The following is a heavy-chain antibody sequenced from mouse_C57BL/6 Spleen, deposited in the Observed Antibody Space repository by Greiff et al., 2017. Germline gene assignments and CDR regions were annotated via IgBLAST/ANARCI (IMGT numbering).Heavy chain of an antibody. CDR2: IDPSDSYT. CDR1: GYTFTSYW. Sequence: QVQLQQPGAELVRPGTSVKLSCKASGYTFTSYWMHWVKQRPGQGLEWIGVIDPSDSYTNYTQKFKGKATLTVDTSSSTAYMPLSSLTSEDSAVYYCARMTTVVAAYWGQGTPLTVSA. D-gene: IGHD1-1*01. J-gene: IGHJ2*01. CDR3: ARMTTVVAAY. V-gene: IGHV1-59*01.